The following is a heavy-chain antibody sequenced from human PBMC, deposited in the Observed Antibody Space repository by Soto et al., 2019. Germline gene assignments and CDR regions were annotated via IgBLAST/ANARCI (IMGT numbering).Heavy chain of an antibody. CDR3: GRGRSGQIVVFY. J-gene: IGHJ4*02. Sequence: VKVSCKASGYTFTGHYIHWVRQAPEQGPEWMGEIGPESGATRYAQRFQGRVTMTRDMSITTVYMELNNLSPDDTAVYYCGRGRSGQIVVFYWGQGTPVTVSS. CDR1: GYTFTGHY. V-gene: IGHV1-2*02. D-gene: IGHD1-26*01. CDR2: IGPESGAT.